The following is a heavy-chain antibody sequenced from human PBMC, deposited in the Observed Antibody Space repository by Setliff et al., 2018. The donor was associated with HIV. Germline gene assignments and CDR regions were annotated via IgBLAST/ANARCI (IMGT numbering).Heavy chain of an antibody. CDR2: IXXSAXT. V-gene: IGHV4-4*09. CDR3: ARHSPSDY. Sequence: PSAXXSLTCTVXGDXIXXXXWGWVRQPLGKGLEWIGYIXXSAXTSYNPSLKXRVTIPVDTSKNQFSLKLSSVTAADTAVYYCARHSPSDYWGQGTLVTVSS. CDR1: GDXIXXXX. J-gene: IGHJ4*02.